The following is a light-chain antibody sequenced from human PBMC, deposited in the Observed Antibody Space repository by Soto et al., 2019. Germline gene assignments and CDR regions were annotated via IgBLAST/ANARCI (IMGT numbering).Light chain of an antibody. CDR1: SSDVGGYNY. J-gene: IGLJ1*01. V-gene: IGLV2-14*03. CDR2: DVS. CDR3: AAWDDSLNGYV. Sequence: QSVLTQPASVSGSPGQSITISCTGTSSDVGGYNYVSWYQHHPGKAPKLMIYDVSDRPSGVPDRFSGSKSGTSASLAISGLQSEDEADYYCAAWDDSLNGYVFGTGTKVTVL.